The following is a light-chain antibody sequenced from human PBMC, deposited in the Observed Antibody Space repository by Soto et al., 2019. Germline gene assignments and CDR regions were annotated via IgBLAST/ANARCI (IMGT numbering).Light chain of an antibody. Sequence: QSVMTQPPSVSAAPGQKVTICCSGSSSNIGGNSVSWYQQLPGTVPKLLIYDDNKRPSGIPDRFSGSKSGTSATLGITGFQTGDEADYYCGSWDSSLSAYVFGTGTKVTVL. J-gene: IGLJ1*01. CDR2: DDN. CDR3: GSWDSSLSAYV. V-gene: IGLV1-51*01. CDR1: SSNIGGNS.